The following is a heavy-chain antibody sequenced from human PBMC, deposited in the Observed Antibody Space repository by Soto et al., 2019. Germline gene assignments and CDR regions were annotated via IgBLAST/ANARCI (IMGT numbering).Heavy chain of an antibody. CDR2: ISYDGSNK. D-gene: IGHD5-18*01. CDR1: GFTFSSFG. J-gene: IGHJ4*02. CDR3: AKDRGYTYGRGFDY. Sequence: QVQLVESGGGVVQPGRSLRLSCAASGFTFSSFGMQWVRQAPGKGLEWVAVISYDGSNKYYADSVKGRFTISRDNSKNTLYLQMNSLRAEDTAIYYCAKDRGYTYGRGFDYWGQGTLVTVSS. V-gene: IGHV3-30*18.